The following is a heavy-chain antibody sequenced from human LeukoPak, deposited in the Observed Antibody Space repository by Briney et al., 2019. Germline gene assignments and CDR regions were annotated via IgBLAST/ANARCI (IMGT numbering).Heavy chain of an antibody. CDR2: INAGNGNT. Sequence: ASVKVSCKASGYTFTNYAIHWVRQAPGQRLEWMAWINAGNGNTKYSQKFQGRVTVTRDTSASTAYMELSSLKSEDTALYYCARASQYCSSTSCHYLPDYWGQGTLVTVSS. D-gene: IGHD2-2*01. V-gene: IGHV1-3*01. J-gene: IGHJ4*02. CDR3: ARASQYCSSTSCHYLPDY. CDR1: GYTFTNYA.